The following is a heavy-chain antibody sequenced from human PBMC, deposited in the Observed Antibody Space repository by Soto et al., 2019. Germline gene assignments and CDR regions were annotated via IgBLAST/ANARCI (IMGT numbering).Heavy chain of an antibody. J-gene: IGHJ6*02. Sequence: PSETLSLTCAVYGGSFSGYYWSWIRQPPGKGLEWIREINHSGSTNYNPSLKSRVTISVDTSKNQFSLKLSSVTAADTAVYYCARGGGAAGTGRARYYYYGMDVRGQGTTVTVSS. V-gene: IGHV4-34*01. CDR2: INHSGST. CDR3: ARGGGAAGTGRARYYYYGMDV. CDR1: GGSFSGYY. D-gene: IGHD6-13*01.